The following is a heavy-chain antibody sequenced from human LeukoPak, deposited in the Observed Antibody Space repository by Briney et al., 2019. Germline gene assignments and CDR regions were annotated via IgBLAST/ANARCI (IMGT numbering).Heavy chain of an antibody. Sequence: VSVNFSCKASGYTFTNYYMHWVRQAPGQGLEWMGRINPSDGSTTYAQKFQGRVTMTRDMSTSTVYMELSSLRSEDTAVYFCARGWYSSSSGDYWGQGTLVTVSS. D-gene: IGHD6-6*01. CDR2: INPSDGST. CDR1: GYTFTNYY. CDR3: ARGWYSSSSGDY. J-gene: IGHJ4*02. V-gene: IGHV1-46*01.